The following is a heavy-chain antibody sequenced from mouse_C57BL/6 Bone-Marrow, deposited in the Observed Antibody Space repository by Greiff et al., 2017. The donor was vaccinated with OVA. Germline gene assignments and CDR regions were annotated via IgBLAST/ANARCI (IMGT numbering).Heavy chain of an antibody. CDR3: TTKGGWYEYDEFAY. D-gene: IGHD2-4*01. J-gene: IGHJ3*01. CDR1: GFNIKDYY. CDR2: IDPEDGDT. Sequence: VQLQQSGAELVRPGASVKLSCTASGFNIKDYYMHWVKQRPEQGLEWIGRIDPEDGDTEYAPKFQGKATMTADTSSNTAYLQLSSLTSEDTAVYYCTTKGGWYEYDEFAYWGQGTLVTVSA. V-gene: IGHV14-1*01.